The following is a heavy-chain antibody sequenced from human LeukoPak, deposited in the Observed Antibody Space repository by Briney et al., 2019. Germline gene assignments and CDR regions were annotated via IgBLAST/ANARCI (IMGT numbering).Heavy chain of an antibody. Sequence: ASVKVSCKASGYTFTSYYMHWVRQAPGQGLEWMGWINPNSGGTNYAQKFQGRVTMTRDTSISTAYMELSRLRSDDTAVYYCARDGHDYGDYAYYYYYMDVWGKGTTVTVSS. CDR1: GYTFTSYY. CDR2: INPNSGGT. D-gene: IGHD4-17*01. J-gene: IGHJ6*03. CDR3: ARDGHDYGDYAYYYYYMDV. V-gene: IGHV1-2*02.